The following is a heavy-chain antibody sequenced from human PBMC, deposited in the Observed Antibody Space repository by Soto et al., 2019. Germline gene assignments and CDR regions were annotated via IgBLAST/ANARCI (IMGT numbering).Heavy chain of an antibody. J-gene: IGHJ4*02. Sequence: LVESGGGVAQPGRSLRLSCTTSGFSFSPSGMHWVRQAPGKGLEWVGIIWNDGSTTHYADSVKGRFTISRDNSKNTLYLQMDSLRDEDTAVYYCARDGRRCEVDYWGQGTLVTVSS. D-gene: IGHD2-15*01. V-gene: IGHV3-33*01. CDR3: ARDGRRCEVDY. CDR1: GFSFSPSG. CDR2: IWNDGSTT.